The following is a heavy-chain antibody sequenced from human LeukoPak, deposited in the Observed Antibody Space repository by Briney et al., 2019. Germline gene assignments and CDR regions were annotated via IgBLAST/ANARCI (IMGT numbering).Heavy chain of an antibody. CDR2: ISGSGGST. Sequence: GSLRLSCAASGFTFSSYAMSWVRQAPGKGLEWVSAISGSGGSTYYADSVKGRFTISRDNSKNTLYLQMNSLRAEDTAVYYCAKDRIAVAGAVASFDYWGQGTLVTVSS. D-gene: IGHD6-19*01. CDR3: AKDRIAVAGAVASFDY. V-gene: IGHV3-23*01. J-gene: IGHJ4*02. CDR1: GFTFSSYA.